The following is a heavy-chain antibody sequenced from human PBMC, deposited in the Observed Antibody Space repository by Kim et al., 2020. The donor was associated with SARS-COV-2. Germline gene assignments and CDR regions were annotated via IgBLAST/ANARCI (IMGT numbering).Heavy chain of an antibody. J-gene: IGHJ4*02. V-gene: IGHV4-39*01. D-gene: IGHD3-10*01. CDR1: GGSISSSSYY. CDR3: ARHREERWFGEFSPFDY. Sequence: SETLSLTCTVSGGSISSSSYYWGWIRQPPGKGLEWIGSIYYSGSTYYNPSLKSRVTISVGTSKNQFSLKLSSVTAADTAVYYCARHREERWFGEFSPFDYWGQGTLVTVSS. CDR2: IYYSGST.